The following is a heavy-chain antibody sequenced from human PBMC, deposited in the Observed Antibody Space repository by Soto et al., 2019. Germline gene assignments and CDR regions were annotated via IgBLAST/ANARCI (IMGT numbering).Heavy chain of an antibody. V-gene: IGHV3-66*01. CDR1: GFTVSSNY. Sequence: GGSLRLSCAASGFTVSSNYMSWVRQAPGKGLEWVSVIYSGGSTYYADSVKGRFTISRDNSKNTLYLQMNSLRAEDTAVYYCARGLYGDYEVDAFDIWGQGTMVTVSS. CDR2: IYSGGST. CDR3: ARGLYGDYEVDAFDI. D-gene: IGHD4-17*01. J-gene: IGHJ3*02.